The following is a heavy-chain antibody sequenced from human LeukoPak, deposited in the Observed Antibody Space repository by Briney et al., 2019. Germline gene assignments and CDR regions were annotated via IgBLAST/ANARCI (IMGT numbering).Heavy chain of an antibody. Sequence: SETLSLTCAVSGYSISSGYYWGWIRQPPGKGLEWIGSIYHSGSTYYNPSLKSRVTISVDTSKNQFSPKLSSVTAADTAVYYCARRSDALLWFGELFSAFDIWGQGTMVTVSS. CDR2: IYHSGST. D-gene: IGHD3-10*01. CDR3: ARRSDALLWFGELFSAFDI. V-gene: IGHV4-38-2*01. J-gene: IGHJ3*02. CDR1: GYSISSGYY.